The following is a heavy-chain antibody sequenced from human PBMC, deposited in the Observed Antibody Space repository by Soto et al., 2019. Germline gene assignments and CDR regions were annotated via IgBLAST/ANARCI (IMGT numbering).Heavy chain of an antibody. CDR3: ARGLDYYDSSGYYYPFDY. CDR2: IYHSGST. Sequence: SATLFLTLAVSVCSINSGCYSWSWLRQPPGKGLEWIGYIYHSGSTYYNPSLKSRVTISVDRSKNQFSLKLSSVTAADTAVYYCARGLDYYDSSGYYYPFDYWGQGNLVTVS. V-gene: IGHV4-30-2*01. J-gene: IGHJ4*02. CDR1: VCSINSGCYS. D-gene: IGHD3-22*01.